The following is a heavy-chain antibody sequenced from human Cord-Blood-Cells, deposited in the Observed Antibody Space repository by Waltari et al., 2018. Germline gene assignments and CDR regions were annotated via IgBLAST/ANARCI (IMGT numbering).Heavy chain of an antibody. Sequence: QVTLKESGPALVKPTQTLTLTCTFSGFSLSTSGTRVSWFRQPPGKALEWLARIDWDDDKFYSTSLKTRLTISKDTSKNQVVLTMTNMDPVDTATYYCARSIAAAGSDAFDIWGQGTMVTVSS. V-gene: IGHV2-70*04. CDR3: ARSIAAAGSDAFDI. CDR1: GFSLSTSGTR. CDR2: IDWDDDK. J-gene: IGHJ3*02. D-gene: IGHD6-13*01.